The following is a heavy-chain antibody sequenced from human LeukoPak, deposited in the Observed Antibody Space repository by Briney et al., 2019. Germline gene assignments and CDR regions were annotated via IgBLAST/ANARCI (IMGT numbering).Heavy chain of an antibody. V-gene: IGHV4-34*01. Sequence: SETLSLTCAVYGGSFSGYYWSWIRQPPGKGLEWIGEINHSGSTNYNPSLKSRVTISVDTSKNQFSLKLSSVTAADTAVYYCARVTRGTEYYDFWSGSYYYYYMDVWGKGTTVTVSS. J-gene: IGHJ6*03. CDR3: ARVTRGTEYYDFWSGSYYYYYMDV. CDR1: GGSFSGYY. D-gene: IGHD3-3*01. CDR2: INHSGST.